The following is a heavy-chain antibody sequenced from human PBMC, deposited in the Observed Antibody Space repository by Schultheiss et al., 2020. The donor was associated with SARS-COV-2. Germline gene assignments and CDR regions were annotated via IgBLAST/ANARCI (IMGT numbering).Heavy chain of an antibody. Sequence: SETLSLNCTVSGGSISSYYWSWIRQPAGKGLEWIGRIYTSGSTNYNPSLKSRVTISVDTSKNQFSLKLSSVTAADTAVYYCARLTVTTNWYFDLWGRGTLVTVSS. CDR3: ARLTVTTNWYFDL. V-gene: IGHV4-4*07. J-gene: IGHJ2*01. CDR2: IYTSGST. CDR1: GGSISSYY. D-gene: IGHD4-11*01.